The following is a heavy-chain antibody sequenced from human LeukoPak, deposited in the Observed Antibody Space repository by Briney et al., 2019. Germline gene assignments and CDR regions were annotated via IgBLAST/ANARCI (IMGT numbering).Heavy chain of an antibody. CDR1: GHTFTSYD. V-gene: IGHV1-8*01. CDR2: MNPNSGNT. Sequence: ASVKVSCKASGHTFTSYDINWVRQATGQGLEWMGWMNPNSGNTGYAQKFQGRVTMTRNTSISTAYMELSSLRSVDTAVYYCARGRRTYYDFWSGYRNWSDPWGQGTLVTVSS. D-gene: IGHD3-3*01. J-gene: IGHJ5*02. CDR3: ARGRRTYYDFWSGYRNWSDP.